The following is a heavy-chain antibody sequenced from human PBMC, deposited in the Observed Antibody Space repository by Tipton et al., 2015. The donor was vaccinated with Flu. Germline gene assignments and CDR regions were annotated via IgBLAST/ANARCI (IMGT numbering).Heavy chain of an antibody. CDR2: ISGGGAIR. J-gene: IGHJ6*02. CDR3: AKEMATIGYYYYYGMDV. Sequence: SLRLSCAAAGFTFNTYAMSWVRQAPGRGLEWVSGISGGGAIRYFADSVKGRFTISRDNFKNTLYLQMNSLRAEDTAVYYCAKEMATIGYYYYYGMDVWGQGTTVTVSS. CDR1: GFTFNTYA. D-gene: IGHD5-24*01. V-gene: IGHV3-23*01.